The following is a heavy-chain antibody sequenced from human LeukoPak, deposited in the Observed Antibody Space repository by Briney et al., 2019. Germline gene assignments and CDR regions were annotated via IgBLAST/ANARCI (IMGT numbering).Heavy chain of an antibody. Sequence: GGSLRLSCAASGFTFSSYAMSWVRQAPGKGLEWVSAISGSGGSTYYADSVKGRFTISRDNSKNALYLQMNSLRAEDTAVYYCAKDHGYSYGYCFDYWGQGTLVTVSS. CDR2: ISGSGGST. CDR1: GFTFSSYA. D-gene: IGHD5-18*01. CDR3: AKDHGYSYGYCFDY. V-gene: IGHV3-23*01. J-gene: IGHJ4*02.